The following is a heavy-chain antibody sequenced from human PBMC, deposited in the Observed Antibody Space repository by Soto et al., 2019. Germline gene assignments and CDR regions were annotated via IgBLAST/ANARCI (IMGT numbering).Heavy chain of an antibody. CDR2: ISYRGST. CDR3: ASSGIVGREVNTWFDP. V-gene: IGHV4-59*01. J-gene: IGHJ5*02. D-gene: IGHD3-22*01. CDR1: AGSITTSY. Sequence: SETLSLTCTVSAGSITTSYWSWIRQPLGKGLEWIGYISYRGSTNYNPSLKSRLTISIDTSKSQISLKLTSMTTADTAVYYCASSGIVGREVNTWFDPWGQGTLVTVSS.